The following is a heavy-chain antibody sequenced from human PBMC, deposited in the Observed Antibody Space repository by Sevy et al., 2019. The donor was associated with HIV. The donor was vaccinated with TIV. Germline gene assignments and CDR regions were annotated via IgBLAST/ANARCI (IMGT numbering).Heavy chain of an antibody. CDR2: INPNSGGT. CDR3: ARDRNNYDSSGYPKGIDV. J-gene: IGHJ6*02. V-gene: IGHV1-2*02. D-gene: IGHD3-22*01. Sequence: ASVKVSCKASGYTFTGYYMHWVRQAPGQGLEWMGWINPNSGGTNYAQKLQGRVTMTTDTSTGTAYMELRRLRSDDTAVYYCARDRNNYDSSGYPKGIDVWGHGTTVTVSS. CDR1: GYTFTGYY.